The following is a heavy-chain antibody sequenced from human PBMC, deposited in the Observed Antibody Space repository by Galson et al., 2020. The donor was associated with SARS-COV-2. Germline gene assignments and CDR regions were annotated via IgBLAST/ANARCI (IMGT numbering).Heavy chain of an antibody. V-gene: IGHV4-61*01. J-gene: IGHJ5*01. CDR1: GGYVSGDSRSYYY. CDR3: ARTEWPNYYSDS. Sequence: SDTLSLPCTVSGGYVSGDSRSYYYWNWIRQSPRKGLEWIGQVHSTGATKYNPSLKSRVTMSIVTSKNQFSLKLTSVTAAYTAVYYCARTEWPNYYSDSWCHGALGAVSA. D-gene: IGHD3-22*01. CDR2: VHSTGAT.